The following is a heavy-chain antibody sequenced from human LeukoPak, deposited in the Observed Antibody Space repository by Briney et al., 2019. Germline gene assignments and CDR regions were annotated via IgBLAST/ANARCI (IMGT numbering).Heavy chain of an antibody. CDR2: IYYSGST. D-gene: IGHD3-16*01. CDR1: GGSFSGYY. CDR3: ARARVGGSDY. Sequence: SETLSLTCAVYGGSFSGYYWSWIRQPPGKGLEWIGYIYYSGSTNYNPSLKSRVTISVDTSKNQFSLKLSSVTAADTAVYYCARARVGGSDYWGQGTLVTVSS. V-gene: IGHV4-59*01. J-gene: IGHJ4*02.